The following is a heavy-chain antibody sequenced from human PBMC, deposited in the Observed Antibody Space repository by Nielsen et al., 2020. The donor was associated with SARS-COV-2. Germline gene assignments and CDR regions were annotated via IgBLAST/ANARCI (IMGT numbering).Heavy chain of an antibody. CDR3: ARARATIFGLVMSYGMDV. V-gene: IGHV1-2*06. CDR1: GYTFTDYY. Sequence: VSVNVSCKASGYTFTDYYIHWVRQAPGQGLEWMGRINPYSGGTNYPQKFQGTVTMTRDASISTVYMVLTSDDTAVYYCARARATIFGLVMSYGMDVWGQGTTIAVSS. J-gene: IGHJ6*02. D-gene: IGHD3/OR15-3a*01. CDR2: INPYSGGT.